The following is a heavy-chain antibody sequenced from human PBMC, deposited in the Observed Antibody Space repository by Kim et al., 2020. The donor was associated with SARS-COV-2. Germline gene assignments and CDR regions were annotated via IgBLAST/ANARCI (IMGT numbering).Heavy chain of an antibody. D-gene: IGHD3-9*01. J-gene: IGHJ4*02. CDR3: AMETTGYPGYYFDY. Sequence: QTCRGAVTITQEKSTSTAYMEMSSLRSEDTAVYYCAMETTGYPGYYFDYWGQGTLVTVSS. V-gene: IGHV1-69*02.